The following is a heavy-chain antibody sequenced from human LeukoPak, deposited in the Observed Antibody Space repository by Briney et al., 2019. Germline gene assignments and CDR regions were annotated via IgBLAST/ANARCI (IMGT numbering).Heavy chain of an antibody. V-gene: IGHV3-7*03. D-gene: IGHD5-24*01. Sequence: GGSLRLSCAASGFTFSSYWMNWARQAPGKGLEWVANINHNGNVNYYVDSVKGRFTISRDNAKNSLYLQMSNLRAEDTAVYYCARGTIILGLHDAFDIWGQGTMVTVSS. CDR1: GFTFSSYW. CDR2: INHNGNVN. CDR3: ARGTIILGLHDAFDI. J-gene: IGHJ3*02.